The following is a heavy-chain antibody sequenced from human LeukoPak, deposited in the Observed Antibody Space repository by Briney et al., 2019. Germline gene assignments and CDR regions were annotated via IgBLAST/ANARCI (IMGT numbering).Heavy chain of an antibody. D-gene: IGHD4-17*01. Sequence: PGGSLRPSCAASGFTFGSYAMSWVRQASGKGLEWVSAISGSGGSTHYADSVKGRFTISRDNSKNILYLQMNSLRAEDTAVYYCAKERRLTTAFDYWGQGTLVTVSS. CDR2: ISGSGGST. CDR3: AKERRLTTAFDY. V-gene: IGHV3-23*01. CDR1: GFTFGSYA. J-gene: IGHJ4*02.